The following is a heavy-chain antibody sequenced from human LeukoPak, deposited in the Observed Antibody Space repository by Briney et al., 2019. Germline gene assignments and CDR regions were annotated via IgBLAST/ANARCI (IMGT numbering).Heavy chain of an antibody. J-gene: IGHJ4*02. D-gene: IGHD3-9*01. CDR1: GFTFGSYW. V-gene: IGHV3-7*01. CDR2: IKQDGSEK. Sequence: GGSLRLSCAASGFTFGSYWMSWVRQAPGKGLEWVANIKQDGSEKYYVDSVKGRFTISRDNAKNSLYLQMNSLRAEDTAVYYCAREYKYYDILTGEYPPGFDYWGQGTLVTVSS. CDR3: AREYKYYDILTGEYPPGFDY.